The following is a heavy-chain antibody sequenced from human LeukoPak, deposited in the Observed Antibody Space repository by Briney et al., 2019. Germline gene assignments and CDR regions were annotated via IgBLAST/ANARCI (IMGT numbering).Heavy chain of an antibody. D-gene: IGHD3-22*01. CDR1: GYSFTSYW. Sequence: GESLKISCKGSGYSFTSYWIGWVRQMPGKGLEWMGIIYPGDSDTRYSPSFQGQVSISADKSISTAYLQWSSLKASDTAMYYCARPSYYYDSSGYHYDVYYFDYWGQGTLVTVS. V-gene: IGHV5-51*01. CDR3: ARPSYYYDSSGYHYDVYYFDY. CDR2: IYPGDSDT. J-gene: IGHJ4*02.